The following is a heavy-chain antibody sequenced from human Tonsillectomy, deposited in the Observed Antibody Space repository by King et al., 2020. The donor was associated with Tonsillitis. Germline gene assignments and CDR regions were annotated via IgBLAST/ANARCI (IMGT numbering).Heavy chain of an antibody. V-gene: IGHV3-64*02. Sequence: VQLVESGEGLVQPGGSLRLSCAASGFTFNTYAMHWVRQAPGKGLEYVSAIGSNGGSTFYADSVKGRFTISRDNSKNTLFLPMGSLSAEDMAIYYCARGGDGYDWGYFEYWGQGTPVTVSS. CDR3: ARGGDGYDWGYFEY. J-gene: IGHJ4*02. CDR2: IGSNGGST. CDR1: GFTFNTYA. D-gene: IGHD5-12*01.